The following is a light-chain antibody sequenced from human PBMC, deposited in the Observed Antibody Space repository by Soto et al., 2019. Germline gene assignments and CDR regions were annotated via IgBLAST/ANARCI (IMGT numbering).Light chain of an antibody. CDR2: GAS. V-gene: IGKV3-15*01. Sequence: EIVMTQSPVTLSVSPGERAALSCRASQSVGSILAWYQQKPGQAPRLLIYGASSRATGIPARFSGSGSGTEFTLTISSLQSEDFAVYYCQQYNNWPFTFGGGAKVDIK. CDR3: QQYNNWPFT. CDR1: QSVGSI. J-gene: IGKJ4*01.